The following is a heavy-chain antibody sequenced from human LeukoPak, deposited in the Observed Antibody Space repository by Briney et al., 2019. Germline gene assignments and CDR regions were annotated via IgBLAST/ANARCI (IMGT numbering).Heavy chain of an antibody. CDR1: GITVSGNY. CDR3: ARHDSSGNYYYGMDV. Sequence: GGSLRLSCAASGITVSGNYMSWVRQAPGKGLEWASFIYIAGNTYYADSVKGRFTISRDNSKNTLYLQMNSLRGEDTAVYYCARHDSSGNYYYGMDVWCQGTTVTVSS. CDR2: IYIAGNT. V-gene: IGHV3-66*04. D-gene: IGHD3-22*01. J-gene: IGHJ6*02.